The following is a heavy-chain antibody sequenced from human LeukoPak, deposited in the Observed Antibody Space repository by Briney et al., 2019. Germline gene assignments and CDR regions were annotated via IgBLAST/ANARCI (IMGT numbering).Heavy chain of an antibody. CDR2: IDPSDSYT. CDR1: GTSSTSYC. J-gene: IGHJ5*02. Sequence: GTSLITSSTAAGTSSTSYCISWLQEIREKGLELRWIIDPSDSYTYYSPPFQGHVTTSADKSRSTAYLQWSSLKASDTAMYYRATSLLEQQLERSWFDPWGQGTLVTVSS. V-gene: IGHV5-10-1*01. CDR3: ATSLLEQQLERSWFDP. D-gene: IGHD6-13*01.